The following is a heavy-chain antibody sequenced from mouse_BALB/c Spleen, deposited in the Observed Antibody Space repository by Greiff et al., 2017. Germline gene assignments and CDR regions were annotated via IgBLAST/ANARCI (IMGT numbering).Heavy chain of an antibody. Sequence: VQLQQSGAELAKPGASVKMSCKASGYTFTSYWMHWVKQRPGQGLEWIGYINPSTGYTEYNQKFKDKATLTADKSSSTAYMQLSSLTSEDSAVYYCARRGDYEAWFAYWGQGTLVTVSA. CDR1: GYTFTSYW. J-gene: IGHJ3*01. V-gene: IGHV1-7*01. D-gene: IGHD2-4*01. CDR2: INPSTGYT. CDR3: ARRGDYEAWFAY.